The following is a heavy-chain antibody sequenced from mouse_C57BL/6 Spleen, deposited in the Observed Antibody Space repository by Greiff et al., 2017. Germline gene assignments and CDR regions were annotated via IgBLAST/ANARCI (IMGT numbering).Heavy chain of an antibody. J-gene: IGHJ2*01. Sequence: EVKLQESGPELVKPGASVKISCKASGYSFTGYYMNWVKQSPEKSLEWIGEINPSTGGTTYNQKFKAKATLTVDKSSSTAYMQLKSLTSEDSAVYYCASPSSNLYYFDYWGQGTTLTVSS. V-gene: IGHV1-42*01. D-gene: IGHD2-5*01. CDR3: ASPSSNLYYFDY. CDR1: GYSFTGYY. CDR2: INPSTGGT.